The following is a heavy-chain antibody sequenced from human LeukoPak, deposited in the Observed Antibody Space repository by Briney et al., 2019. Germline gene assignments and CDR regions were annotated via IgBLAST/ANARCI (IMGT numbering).Heavy chain of an antibody. Sequence: SLTLSCAVSGFTFRTFPMHWLRQAPGKGLQWLAVVSQDGAHTYSADSVKGRFTISRDNSKNTLFLQMNRLTTEATAAYYCARGAGTTVYYFDVWGNGTTVTVSS. V-gene: IGHV3-30*16. J-gene: IGHJ6*03. CDR1: GFTFRTFP. D-gene: IGHD1-7*01. CDR3: ARGAGTTVYYFDV. CDR2: VSQDGAHT.